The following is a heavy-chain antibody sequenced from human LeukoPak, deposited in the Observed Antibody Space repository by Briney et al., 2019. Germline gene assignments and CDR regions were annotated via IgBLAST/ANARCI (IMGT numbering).Heavy chain of an antibody. CDR1: GFTFSSYW. D-gene: IGHD3-22*01. J-gene: IGHJ6*03. CDR2: IKRDGSEK. CDR3: VRDTYDSSNYQFYYMDV. V-gene: IGHV3-7*01. Sequence: GGSLRLSCAASGFTFSSYWMSWVRQAPGKGLEWVANIKRDGSEKYYVDSVKGRFTISRDNAKNSLYLQMNSLRAEDTAVYYCVRDTYDSSNYQFYYMDVWGRGTTVTVSS.